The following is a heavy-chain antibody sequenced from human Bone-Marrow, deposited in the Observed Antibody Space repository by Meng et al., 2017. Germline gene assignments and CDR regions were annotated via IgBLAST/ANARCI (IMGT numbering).Heavy chain of an antibody. CDR3: ARGQLILRN. CDR1: GASLNGYY. D-gene: IGHD2/OR15-2a*01. V-gene: IGHV4-34*01. Sequence: QVQLQQWGAGLLKPSETLSLTCDVSGASLNGYYWTWIRQPPGKGLEWIGEINHSGSPDYNTSLKSRVTIFVDTSKNQFSLKLSSVTAADTAVYYCARGQLILRNWGQETLVTVSS. J-gene: IGHJ4*02. CDR2: INHSGSP.